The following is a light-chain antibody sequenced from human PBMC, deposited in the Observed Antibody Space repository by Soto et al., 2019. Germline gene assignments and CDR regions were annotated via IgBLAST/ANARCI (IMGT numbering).Light chain of an antibody. CDR1: SRDVGASTY. Sequence: QSVLTQPASVSGSPGQSITISCTGTSRDVGASTYVSWYQQHPGKAPKVVLYEVSTRPSGVSDRFSGSKSGNTAPLTISGLQAEDEADYYCSSDTTSNLYVFGTGTKVTVL. CDR3: SSDTTSNLYV. CDR2: EVS. V-gene: IGLV2-14*01. J-gene: IGLJ1*01.